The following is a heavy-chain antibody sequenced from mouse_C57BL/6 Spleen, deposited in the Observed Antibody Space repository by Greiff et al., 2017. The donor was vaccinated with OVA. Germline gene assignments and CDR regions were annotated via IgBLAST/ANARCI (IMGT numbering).Heavy chain of an antibody. Sequence: QVHVKQSGAELVKPGASVKISCKASGYAFSSYWMNWVKQRPGKGLEWIGQIYPGDGDTNYNGKFKGKATLTADKSSSTAYMQLSSLTSEDSAVYFCARRTCPWFAYWGQGTLVTVSA. CDR2: IYPGDGDT. J-gene: IGHJ3*01. CDR3: ARRTCPWFAY. CDR1: GYAFSSYW. V-gene: IGHV1-80*01.